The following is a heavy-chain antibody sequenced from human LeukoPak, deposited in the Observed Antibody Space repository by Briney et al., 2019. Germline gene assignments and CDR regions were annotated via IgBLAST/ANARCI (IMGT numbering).Heavy chain of an antibody. D-gene: IGHD2-2*01. J-gene: IGHJ4*02. CDR3: ARKYCSSTSCYPAEVDY. CDR1: GYTFTSYG. V-gene: IGHV1-18*04. Sequence: GASVKVSCKASGYTFTSYGICWVRQAPGQGLEWMGWISAYNGNTNYAQKLQGRVTMTTDTSTSTAYMELRSLRSDDTAVYYCARKYCSSTSCYPAEVDYWGQGTLVTVSS. CDR2: ISAYNGNT.